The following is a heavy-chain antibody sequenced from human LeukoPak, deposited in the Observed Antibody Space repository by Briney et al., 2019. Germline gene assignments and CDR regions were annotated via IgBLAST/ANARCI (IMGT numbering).Heavy chain of an antibody. J-gene: IGHJ6*02. CDR1: GGSFSGYY. CDR3: ARGRNYYGSGRPKHYGMDV. Sequence: PETLSLTCAVYGGSFSGYYWSWIRQPPGKGLEWIGEINHSGSTNYNPSLKSRVTISVDTSKNQFSLKLSSVTAADTAVYYCARGRNYYGSGRPKHYGMDVWGQGTTVTVSS. CDR2: INHSGST. D-gene: IGHD3-10*01. V-gene: IGHV4-34*01.